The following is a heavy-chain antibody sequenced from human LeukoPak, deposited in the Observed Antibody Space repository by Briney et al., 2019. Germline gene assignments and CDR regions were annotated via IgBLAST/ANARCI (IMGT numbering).Heavy chain of an antibody. CDR1: GRSFSGYY. D-gene: IGHD2-2*01. V-gene: IGHV4-34*01. CDR3: AREGLVPAARWFDP. Sequence: PSETLSLTCAVYGRSFSGYYWSWIRQPPGKGLEWVGEINHSGSTNYNPSLKSRVTISVDTSKNQFSLKLSSVTAADTAVYYCAREGLVPAARWFDPWGQGTLVTVSS. CDR2: INHSGST. J-gene: IGHJ5*02.